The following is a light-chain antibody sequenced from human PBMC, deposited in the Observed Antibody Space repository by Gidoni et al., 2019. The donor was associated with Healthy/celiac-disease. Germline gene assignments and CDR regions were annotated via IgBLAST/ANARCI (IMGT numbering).Light chain of an antibody. Sequence: DIVRTQSPDSLSVSLGARATINCNPSHSVLYSSNNKNYLAWYQQKPGQPPKLLIYWASTRESGIPDRFSGSESGTDFSLTISRLQAKDVAVYYCQQYYSTQYIFGQGTKLEIE. CDR2: WAS. CDR1: HSVLYSSNNKNY. V-gene: IGKV4-1*01. J-gene: IGKJ2*01. CDR3: QQYYSTQYI.